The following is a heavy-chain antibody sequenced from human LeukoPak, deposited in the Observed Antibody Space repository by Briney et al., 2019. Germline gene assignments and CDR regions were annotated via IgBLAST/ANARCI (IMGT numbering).Heavy chain of an antibody. V-gene: IGHV1-2*02. J-gene: IGHJ5*02. CDR3: ASDTAMVDA. D-gene: IGHD5-18*01. Sequence: APGRACCKPAGSPVTGSYIHWGPGAPGHRLELMGWINPNSGGSNYAQKFQGRVTMTRDTSISPAYMALSRLGSDDTAVYYCASDTAMVDAWGQGTLVTVSS. CDR2: INPNSGGS. CDR1: GSPVTGSY.